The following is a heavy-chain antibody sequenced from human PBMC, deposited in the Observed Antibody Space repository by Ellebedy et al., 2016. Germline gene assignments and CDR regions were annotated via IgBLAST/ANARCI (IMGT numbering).Heavy chain of an antibody. D-gene: IGHD3-22*01. Sequence: ASVKVSCKASGGTFSSYAISWVRQAPGQGLEWMGRIIPILGIANYAQRFQGRVTITADKSTSTAYMELSSLRSEDTAVYYCARERHITMIVVVSQREVAFDIWGQGTMVTVSS. CDR1: GGTFSSYA. CDR2: IIPILGIA. CDR3: ARERHITMIVVVSQREVAFDI. V-gene: IGHV1-69*04. J-gene: IGHJ3*02.